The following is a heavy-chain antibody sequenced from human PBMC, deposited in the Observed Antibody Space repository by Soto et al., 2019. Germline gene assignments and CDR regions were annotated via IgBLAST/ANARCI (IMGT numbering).Heavy chain of an antibody. Sequence: TSETLSLTCTVSIGSISSYYWSWIRQPPGKGLEWIAYIYYSVSTNYNPSLKSRVTISVDTSKNQFSLKLTSVTAADTAVYYCARGFDWLARFDYWGQGTLVTVSS. D-gene: IGHD3-9*01. CDR1: IGSISSYY. J-gene: IGHJ4*02. CDR3: ARGFDWLARFDY. CDR2: IYYSVST. V-gene: IGHV4-59*01.